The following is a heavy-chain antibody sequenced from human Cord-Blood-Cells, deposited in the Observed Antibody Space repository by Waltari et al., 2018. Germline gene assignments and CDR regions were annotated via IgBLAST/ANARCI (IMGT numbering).Heavy chain of an antibody. J-gene: IGHJ3*02. D-gene: IGHD6-13*01. CDR3: ARGRYSSSPDDAFDI. Sequence: QVQLVESGGGVVQPGRSLRLSWAASGLPFTRYAMPRVAQAPGKGLEWVAVISYDGSNKYYADSVKGRFTISRDNSKNTLYLQMNSLRAEDTAVYYCARGRYSSSPDDAFDIWGQGTMVTVSS. CDR2: ISYDGSNK. V-gene: IGHV3-30-3*01. CDR1: GLPFTRYA.